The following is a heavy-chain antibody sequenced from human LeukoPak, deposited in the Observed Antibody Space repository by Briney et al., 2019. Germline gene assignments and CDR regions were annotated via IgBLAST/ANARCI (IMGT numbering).Heavy chain of an antibody. V-gene: IGHV4-59*11. D-gene: IGHD6-6*01. CDR2: IYDSETT. CDR3: ATRPADRTWHGVFDY. CDR1: GASMTNHY. J-gene: IGHJ4*02. Sequence: NSSETLSLTCSVSGASMTNHYWSWIRQPPGKGLEWIEYIYDSETTNYNPSLKSRVTMSVDMSNNQFSLKLGSVTAADTALYNCATRPADRTWHGVFDYWSRGTLVTVSS.